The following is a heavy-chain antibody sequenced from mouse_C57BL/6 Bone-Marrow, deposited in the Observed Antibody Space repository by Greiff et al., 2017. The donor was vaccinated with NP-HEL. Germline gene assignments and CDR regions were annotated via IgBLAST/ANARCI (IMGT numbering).Heavy chain of an antibody. CDR1: GYTFTSYG. CDR2: IYPRSGNT. CDR3: ARVYDYWFAY. D-gene: IGHD2-4*01. Sequence: VNVVESGAELARPGASVKLSCKASGYTFTSYGISWVKQRTGQGLEWIGEIYPRSGNTYYNEKFKGKATLTADKSSSTAYMELRSLTSEDSAVYFCARVYDYWFAYWGQGTLVTVSA. J-gene: IGHJ3*01. V-gene: IGHV1-81*01.